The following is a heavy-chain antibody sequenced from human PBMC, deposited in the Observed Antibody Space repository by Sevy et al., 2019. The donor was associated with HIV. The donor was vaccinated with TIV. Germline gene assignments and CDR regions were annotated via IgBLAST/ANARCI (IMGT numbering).Heavy chain of an antibody. J-gene: IGHJ4*02. V-gene: IGHV3-23*01. CDR1: GFTFSSYA. CDR2: VSGSGGST. D-gene: IGHD3-3*01. Sequence: GGSLRLSCAASGFTFSSYAMSWVRRAPGKGLEWVSAVSGSGGSTYYADSVKGRFTISRDNSKNTLYLQMNSLRAEDTAVYYCAKAMDFGVVIPELFDYWGQGTLVTVSS. CDR3: AKAMDFGVVIPELFDY.